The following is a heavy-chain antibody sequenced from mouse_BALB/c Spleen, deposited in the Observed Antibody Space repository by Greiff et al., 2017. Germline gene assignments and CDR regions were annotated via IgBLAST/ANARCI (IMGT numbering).Heavy chain of an antibody. CDR3: ASYYDYIYAMDY. V-gene: IGHV7-3*02. D-gene: IGHD2-4*01. Sequence: EVQVVESGGGLVQPGGSLRLSCATSGFTFTDYYMSWVRQPPGKALEWLGFIRNKANGYTTEYSASVKGRFTISRDNSQSILYLQINTLRAEDSATYYCASYYDYIYAMDYWGQGTSVTVSS. CDR2: IRNKANGYTT. J-gene: IGHJ4*01. CDR1: GFTFTDYY.